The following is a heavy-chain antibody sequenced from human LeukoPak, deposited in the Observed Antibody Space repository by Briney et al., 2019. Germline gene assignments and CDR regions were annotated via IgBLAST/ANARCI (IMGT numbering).Heavy chain of an antibody. D-gene: IGHD6-19*01. CDR1: GFSFSINA. V-gene: IGHV3-23*01. CDR3: AKKNGGGWPTIFFDY. J-gene: IGHJ4*02. Sequence: GGSLRLSCVASGFSFSINAMIWVRQAPGKGLEWVSGISGIGDTLFYSDPVKGRFTISRDNSKHTVYLQMNSLRVEDSALYYCAKKNGGGWPTIFFDYWGQGILVTVSS. CDR2: ISGIGDTL.